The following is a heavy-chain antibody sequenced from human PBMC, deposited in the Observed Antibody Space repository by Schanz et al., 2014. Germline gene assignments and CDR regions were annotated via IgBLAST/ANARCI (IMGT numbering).Heavy chain of an antibody. Sequence: QVQLVQSGAEVKKPGASVKVSCRASGYPFTSDDITWVRQAPGQGLEWMGWMNPNSGDTGYPRKFQDRVTMTRNTSISPAFNELNSLDSDYTALYYCAKGKSEVRGIILDYWGQGTMVVVSS. CDR2: MNPNSGDT. CDR3: AKGKSEVRGIILDY. D-gene: IGHD3-10*01. J-gene: IGHJ4*02. CDR1: GYPFTSDD. V-gene: IGHV1-8*01.